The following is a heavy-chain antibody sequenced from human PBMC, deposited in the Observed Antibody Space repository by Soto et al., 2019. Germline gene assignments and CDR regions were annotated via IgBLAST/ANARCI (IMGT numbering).Heavy chain of an antibody. D-gene: IGHD3-16*01. CDR2: IIPIFGTA. CDR3: ASLGELFGDYGETYFDY. Sequence: GASVKVSCKASGGTFSSYAISWVRQAPGQGLEWMGGIIPIFGTANYAQKFQGRVTITADESTSTAYMELSSLRSEDTAVYYCASLGELFGDYGETYFDYWGQGTLVTVS. J-gene: IGHJ4*02. V-gene: IGHV1-69*13. CDR1: GGTFSSYA.